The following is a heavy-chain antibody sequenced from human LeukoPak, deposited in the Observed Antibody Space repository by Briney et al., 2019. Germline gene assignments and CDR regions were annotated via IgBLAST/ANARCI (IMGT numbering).Heavy chain of an antibody. J-gene: IGHJ3*02. CDR1: GGSFSGYY. D-gene: IGHD2-2*01. CDR2: INHSGST. Sequence: PSETLSLTYAVYGGSFSGYYWSWIRQPPGKGLEWIGEINHSGSTNYNPSLKSRVTISVDTSKNQFSLKLSSVTAADTAVYYCARAPIVVVPAALTHDAFDIWGQGTKVTVSS. V-gene: IGHV4-34*01. CDR3: ARAPIVVVPAALTHDAFDI.